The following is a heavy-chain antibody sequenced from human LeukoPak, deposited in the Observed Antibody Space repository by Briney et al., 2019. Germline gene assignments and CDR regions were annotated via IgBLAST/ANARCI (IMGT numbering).Heavy chain of an antibody. CDR1: GFTFTSSA. D-gene: IGHD2-15*01. V-gene: IGHV1-58*01. CDR2: IVVGSGNT. CDR3: AVILGYCSGGNCLATDYFDY. Sequence: ASVKVSCKASGFTFTSSAVQWVRQARGQRLEWIGWIVVGSGNTNYAQKFQERVTITRDMSTSTAYMELSSLRSEDTAVYYCAVILGYCSGGNCLATDYFDYWGQGTLVTVSS. J-gene: IGHJ4*02.